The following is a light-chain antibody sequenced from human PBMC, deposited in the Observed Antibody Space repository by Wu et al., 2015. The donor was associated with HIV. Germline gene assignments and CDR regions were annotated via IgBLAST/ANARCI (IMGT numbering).Light chain of an antibody. Sequence: AIRMTQSPSSLSASTGDRVTITCRASQGISSYLAWYQQKPGKAPKLLIYAASTLQSGVPSRFSGSGSGTDFTLTISCLQSEDFATYYCQQYYSYPPWTFGRTDRRWK. CDR3: QQYYSYPPWT. CDR1: QGISSY. V-gene: IGKV1-8*01. J-gene: IGKJ1*01. CDR2: AAS.